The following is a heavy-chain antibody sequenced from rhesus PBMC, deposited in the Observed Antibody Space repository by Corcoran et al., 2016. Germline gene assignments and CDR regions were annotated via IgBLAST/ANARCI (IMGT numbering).Heavy chain of an antibody. Sequence: QVQLQESGPGLVKPSETLSLTCAVSGSSISSGYAWSWIRQPPEKGLECIGNMGGSSESTNYNPSLKSRVTISKDTSKNQFSLKLKSVSAAYTAVYYCARVGYSSGWSFFESWGQGVLVTVSS. CDR3: ARVGYSSGWSFFES. J-gene: IGHJ4*01. D-gene: IGHD6S26*01. CDR2: MGGSSEST. CDR1: GSSISSGYA. V-gene: IGHV4-127*01.